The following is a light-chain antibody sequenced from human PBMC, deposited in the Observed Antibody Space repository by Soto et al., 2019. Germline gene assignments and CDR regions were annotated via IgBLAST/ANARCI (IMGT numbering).Light chain of an antibody. Sequence: QSVLTQSPSASASLGASVKLTCTLSSGHSSYAIAWHQQQPEKGPRYLMKVNSDGSHSKGDGIPDRFSGSSSGAERYLTISSLQSEDEADYYCQTWGTDIAVFGGGTQLTVL. CDR1: SGHSSYA. CDR2: VNSDGSH. J-gene: IGLJ7*01. V-gene: IGLV4-69*01. CDR3: QTWGTDIAV.